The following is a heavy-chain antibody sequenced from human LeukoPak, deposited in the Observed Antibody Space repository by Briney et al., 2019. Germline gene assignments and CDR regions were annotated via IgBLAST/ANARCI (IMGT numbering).Heavy chain of an antibody. V-gene: IGHV1-8*03. J-gene: IGHJ6*03. CDR3: ARAGYYDFWSGFPPYYYYYMDV. Sequence: GASVKVSCKASGYTFTSYDINWVRQATGQGLEWMGWMNPNSGNTGYAQKFQGRVTITRNTSISTAYMELSSLRSEDTAVYYCARAGYYDFWSGFPPYYYYYMDVWGKGTTVTVSS. CDR2: MNPNSGNT. CDR1: GYTFTSYD. D-gene: IGHD3-3*01.